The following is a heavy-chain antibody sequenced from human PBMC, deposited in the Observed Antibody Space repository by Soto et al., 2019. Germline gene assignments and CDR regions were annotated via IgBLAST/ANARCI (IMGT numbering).Heavy chain of an antibody. CDR1: GASLHIGGYY. CDR3: ARDGSRTANWLDP. CDR2: IYYTGVT. Sequence: PPETLSLTCTVSGASLHIGGYYWAWTRQNPGKGLEWIGYIYYTGVTYYNPSLGSRVNISVDTSKNQFSLELTSVTAAATAVYYCARDGSRTANWLDPWGQGLLVT. V-gene: IGHV4-31*03. J-gene: IGHJ5*02. D-gene: IGHD2-2*01.